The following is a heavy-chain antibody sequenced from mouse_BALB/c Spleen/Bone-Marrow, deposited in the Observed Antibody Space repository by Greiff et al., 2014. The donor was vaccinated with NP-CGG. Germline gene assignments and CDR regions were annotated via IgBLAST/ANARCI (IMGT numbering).Heavy chain of an antibody. D-gene: IGHD2-4*01. CDR1: GYAFTNYL. Sequence: LVESGAELVRPGTSVKVSCKGSGYAFTNYLIEWVKQRPEQGLEWIGVINSGSGGTKYNEKFKGKATLTADKSSSTAYMQLSSLTSDDSAVYFCARAITGAMDYWGQGTSVTVSS. J-gene: IGHJ4*01. CDR3: ARAITGAMDY. V-gene: IGHV1-54*01. CDR2: INSGSGGT.